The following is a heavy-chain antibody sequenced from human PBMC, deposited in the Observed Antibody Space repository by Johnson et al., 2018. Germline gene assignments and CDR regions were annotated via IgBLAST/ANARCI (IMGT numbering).Heavy chain of an antibody. CDR2: INTTFGST. CDR3: AKDGYYDSSGYYRGYFQH. D-gene: IGHD3-22*01. Sequence: QDRLVQAGAEVKKPGASVKLSCKASGYTFTSYYLHWVRQAPGQGLEWMGIINTTFGSTTSAQKFPGRVTVTRDTSTSTVYIELSSLRSEDTAVYYCAKDGYYDSSGYYRGYFQHWGQGTLVTVSS. V-gene: IGHV1-46*01. J-gene: IGHJ1*01. CDR1: GYTFTSYY.